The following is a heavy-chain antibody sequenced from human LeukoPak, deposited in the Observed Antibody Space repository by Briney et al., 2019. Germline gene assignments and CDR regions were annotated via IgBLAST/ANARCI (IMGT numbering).Heavy chain of an antibody. CDR2: IYHSGST. CDR3: ARVPPGAARDY. V-gene: IGHV4-4*02. Sequence: GSLRLSCAASGFTFSSYAMSWVRQPPGKGLEWIGEIYHSGSTNYNPSLKSRVTISVDKSKNQFSLKLSSVTAADTAVYYCARVPPGAARDYWGQGTLVTVSS. CDR1: GFTFSSYAM. D-gene: IGHD3-10*01. J-gene: IGHJ4*02.